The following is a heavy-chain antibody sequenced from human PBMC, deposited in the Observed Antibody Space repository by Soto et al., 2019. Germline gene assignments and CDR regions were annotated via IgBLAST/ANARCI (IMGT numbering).Heavy chain of an antibody. CDR1: GGSISSSSYY. D-gene: IGHD5-18*01. Sequence: LSLTCTVSGGSISSSSYYWGWIRQPPGKGLEWIGSIYYSGSTYYNPSLKSRVTISVDTSKNQFSLKLSSVTAADTAVYYCARRGYSYGYDYWGQGTLVTVSS. J-gene: IGHJ4*02. CDR3: ARRGYSYGYDY. V-gene: IGHV4-39*01. CDR2: IYYSGST.